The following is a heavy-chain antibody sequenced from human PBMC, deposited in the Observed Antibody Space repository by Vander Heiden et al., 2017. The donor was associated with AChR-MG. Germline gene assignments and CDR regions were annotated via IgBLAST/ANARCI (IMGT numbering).Heavy chain of an antibody. CDR3: AKLPYGSGSYFSVPQGPHYGMDV. CDR2: IYPGDSDT. D-gene: IGHD3-10*01. Sequence: EVQLVQSGAEVKKPGESLKISCKGSGHSFTSYWIGWVRQMPGKGLEWMGIIYPGDSDTRYSPSFQGQVTISADKSISTAYLQWSSLKASDTAMYYCAKLPYGSGSYFSVPQGPHYGMDVWGQGTTVTVSS. V-gene: IGHV5-51*01. CDR1: GHSFTSYW. J-gene: IGHJ6*02.